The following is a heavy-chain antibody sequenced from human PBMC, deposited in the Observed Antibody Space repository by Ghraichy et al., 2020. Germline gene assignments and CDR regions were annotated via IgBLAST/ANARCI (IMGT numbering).Heavy chain of an antibody. CDR2: INHSGST. J-gene: IGHJ4*02. CDR3: ARGRVSYYDSSGYWGY. CDR1: GGSFSGYY. V-gene: IGHV4-34*01. D-gene: IGHD3-22*01. Sequence: SETLSLTCAVYGGSFSGYYWSWIRQPPGKGLEWIGEINHSGSTNYNPSLKSRVTISVDTSKNQFSLKLSSVTAADTAVYYCARGRVSYYDSSGYWGYWGQGTLVTVSS.